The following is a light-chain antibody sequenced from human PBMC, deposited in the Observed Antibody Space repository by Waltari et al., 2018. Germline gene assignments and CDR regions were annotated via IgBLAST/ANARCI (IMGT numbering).Light chain of an antibody. CDR3: QQYDNYWT. Sequence: DIQMTQSPSTLSASVGDRVTITCRASQSISNWLAWYQQKPGKAPNLLIYKASNLESGVPSRFSGSGSGTEVTLTIISLQPDDFATYYCQQYDNYWTFGQGTKVEI. V-gene: IGKV1-5*03. CDR1: QSISNW. CDR2: KAS. J-gene: IGKJ1*01.